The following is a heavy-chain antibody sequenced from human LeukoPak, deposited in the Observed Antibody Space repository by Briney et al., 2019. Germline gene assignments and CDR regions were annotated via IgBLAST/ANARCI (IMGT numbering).Heavy chain of an antibody. D-gene: IGHD3-3*01. CDR3: ARDGVRFLEWSGSRRGDYYYMDV. CDR1: GFTFSSYA. Sequence: PGGSLRLSCAASGFTFSSYAMHWVRQAPGKGLEWVAVISYDGSNKYYADSVKGRFTISRDNSKNTLYLQMNSLRAEDTAVYYCARDGVRFLEWSGSRRGDYYYMDVWGKGTTVTVSS. V-gene: IGHV3-30*04. CDR2: ISYDGSNK. J-gene: IGHJ6*03.